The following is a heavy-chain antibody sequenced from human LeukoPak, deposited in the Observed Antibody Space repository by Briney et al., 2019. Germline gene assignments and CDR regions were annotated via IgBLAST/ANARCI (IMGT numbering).Heavy chain of an antibody. J-gene: IGHJ6*02. V-gene: IGHV3-7*01. Sequence: PGGSLRLSCAASGFTFSSYWMSWVRQAPGKGLEWVANIKQDGSEKYYVDSVKGRFTISRDNAKNSLYLQMNSLRDEDTAVYYCAREGYSKWNYYYGMDVWGQGTTVTVSS. CDR3: AREGYSKWNYYYGMDV. CDR2: IKQDGSEK. D-gene: IGHD1-26*01. CDR1: GFTFSSYW.